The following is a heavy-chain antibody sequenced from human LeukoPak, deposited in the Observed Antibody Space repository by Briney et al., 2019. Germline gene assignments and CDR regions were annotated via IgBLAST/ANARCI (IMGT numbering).Heavy chain of an antibody. D-gene: IGHD3-10*01. CDR3: ARGRNADYYGSGSYYDY. CDR1: GFTFRDYY. J-gene: IGHJ4*02. Sequence: NPGWSLSLSCATSGFTFRDYYISWIRQPPAKGLGRASYISTSGSTIYYADSVKGRFTISRDNAKNSLYLQMNSLRAEDTAVYYCARGRNADYYGSGSYYDYWGRGTLVTVSS. CDR2: ISTSGSTI. V-gene: IGHV3-11*01.